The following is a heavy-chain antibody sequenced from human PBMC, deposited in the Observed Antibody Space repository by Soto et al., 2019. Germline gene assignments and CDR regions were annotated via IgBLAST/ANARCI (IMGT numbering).Heavy chain of an antibody. J-gene: IGHJ2*01. Sequence: QVQLQQWGAGLLKPSETLSLTCAVYGGSFSGYYWSWIRQPPGKGLEWIGEINHSGSTNYNPSLKSRVTISVDPSKNQFSPKLSSVTAADTAVYYCARGRRRVVPAGALRYFDLWGRGTLVTVSS. CDR3: ARGRRRVVPAGALRYFDL. CDR2: INHSGST. V-gene: IGHV4-34*01. D-gene: IGHD2-2*01. CDR1: GGSFSGYY.